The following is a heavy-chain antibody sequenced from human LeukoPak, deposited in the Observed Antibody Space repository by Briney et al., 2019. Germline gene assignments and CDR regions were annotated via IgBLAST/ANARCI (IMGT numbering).Heavy chain of an antibody. CDR2: ISGRGDST. Sequence: GGSLRLSCAASEFTFSDYAMNWVRQAPGKGLEWIASISGRGDSTCYADSVKGRFTISRDNSKNTLYLQMNSLRAEDTAVYYCARDLGYCSGGSCYQDYWGQGTLVTVSS. CDR1: EFTFSDYA. J-gene: IGHJ4*02. D-gene: IGHD2-15*01. CDR3: ARDLGYCSGGSCYQDY. V-gene: IGHV3-23*01.